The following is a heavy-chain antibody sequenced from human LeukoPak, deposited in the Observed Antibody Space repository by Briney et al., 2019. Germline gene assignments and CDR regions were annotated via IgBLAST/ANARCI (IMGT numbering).Heavy chain of an antibody. D-gene: IGHD3-16*01. J-gene: IGHJ4*02. Sequence: GESLKISCQASGYSFPSYWIGWVRQMSGKGLEGVGVIYPDDSNTRYNPSFESQVTLSADKSVNTVYLQWSSLKASDTAIYYCVRQRTLTKFGIDNWGQGTLVTVSS. CDR2: IYPDDSNT. V-gene: IGHV5-51*01. CDR1: GYSFPSYW. CDR3: VRQRTLTKFGIDN.